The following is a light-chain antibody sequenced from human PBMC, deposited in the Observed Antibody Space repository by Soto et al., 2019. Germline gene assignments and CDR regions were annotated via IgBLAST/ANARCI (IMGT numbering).Light chain of an antibody. V-gene: IGLV1-44*01. Sequence: QSVLTQPPSASGTPGQRVTISCSGSSSNIGTNTVIWYQQLPGAAPRLLIYSDNQLPSGVPDRFSGSKSGTSASLAISGLQAEDEAYYYCAAWDVSLVVFGGGTKLTVL. CDR1: SSNIGTNT. J-gene: IGLJ2*01. CDR3: AAWDVSLVV. CDR2: SDN.